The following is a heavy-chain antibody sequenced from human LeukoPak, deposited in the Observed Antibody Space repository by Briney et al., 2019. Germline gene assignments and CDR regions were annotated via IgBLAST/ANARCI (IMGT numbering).Heavy chain of an antibody. CDR3: ARAAPKTYDFWSGYSYYYYYGMDV. CDR1: GYTFTSYD. V-gene: IGHV1-8*01. CDR2: MNPNSGNT. D-gene: IGHD3-3*01. J-gene: IGHJ6*02. Sequence: GASVKVSCKASGYTFTSYDINWVRQATGQGLEWMGWMNPNSGNTGYAQKFQGRVTMTRNTSISTAYMELSSLRSEDTAVCYCARAAPKTYDFWSGYSYYYYYGMDVWAKGPRSPSP.